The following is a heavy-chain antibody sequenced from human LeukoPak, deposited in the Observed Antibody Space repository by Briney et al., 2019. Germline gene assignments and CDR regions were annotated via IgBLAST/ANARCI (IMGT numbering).Heavy chain of an antibody. CDR1: GITFSSFG. J-gene: IGHJ4*02. CDR3: ARRSVPAT. CDR2: IWYDGSNK. D-gene: IGHD2-2*01. V-gene: IGHV3-33*01. Sequence: GRSLRLSCAAPGITFSSFGMHWVRQAPGKGLEWVAFIWYDGSNKYYADSVKGRFTISRDNSKNTLYLQMNSLRAEDPAVYYCARRSVPATWGQGTLVTVSS.